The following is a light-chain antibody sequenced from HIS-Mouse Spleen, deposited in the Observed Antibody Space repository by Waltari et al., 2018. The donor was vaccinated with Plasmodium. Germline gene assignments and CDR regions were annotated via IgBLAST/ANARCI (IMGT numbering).Light chain of an antibody. CDR1: VLAKKY. CDR2: NDS. CDR3: YSAADNNWV. V-gene: IGLV3-27*01. Sequence: SYELTQPSSVSVSPGQTARITCSGAVLAKKYARWFQQKPGQAPVLVIYNDSERPSGIPERFSGSSSGTTVTLTISGAQVEDEADYYCYSAADNNWVFGGGTKLTVL. J-gene: IGLJ3*02.